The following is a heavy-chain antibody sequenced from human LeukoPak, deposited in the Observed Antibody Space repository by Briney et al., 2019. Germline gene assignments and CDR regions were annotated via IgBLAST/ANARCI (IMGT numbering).Heavy chain of an antibody. CDR1: GFSYSNTW. CDR3: AQSGAPLPLYFDN. D-gene: IGHD3-10*01. Sequence: GGSLRLSCAASGFSYSNTWMHWVRQAPGKGLLWVARIKNDGSGIIYADSVKGRFTISRDNARNTLFLQMSSLTAEDTAIYYCAQSGAPLPLYFDNWGQGSLVTVSS. V-gene: IGHV3-74*01. J-gene: IGHJ4*02. CDR2: IKNDGSGI.